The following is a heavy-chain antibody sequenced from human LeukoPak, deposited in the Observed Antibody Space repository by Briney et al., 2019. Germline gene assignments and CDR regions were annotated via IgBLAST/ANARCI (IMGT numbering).Heavy chain of an antibody. CDR1: GFTFSSYG. CDR3: ARSYDSSGYYGDY. CDR2: IWYDGSNK. Sequence: HPGRSLRLSCAASGFTFSSYGMHWVRQAPGEGLEWVAVIWYDGSNKFCADSVKGRSTISRDNSKNTLYLQMNSLRAEDTAVYYCARSYDSSGYYGDYWGQGTLVTVSS. D-gene: IGHD3-22*01. V-gene: IGHV3-33*01. J-gene: IGHJ4*02.